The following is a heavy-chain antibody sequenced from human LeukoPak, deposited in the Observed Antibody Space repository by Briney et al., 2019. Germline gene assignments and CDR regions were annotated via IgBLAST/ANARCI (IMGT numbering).Heavy chain of an antibody. V-gene: IGHV3-48*03. Sequence: TGGSLRLSCAASGFTFSSYEMNWVRQAPGKGLEWVSYISSSGSTIYYADSVKGRFTISRDNAKNSLYLQMNSLRAEDTAVYYCAREGIAAAGTSHYSYGMDVWGQGITVTVSS. CDR3: AREGIAAAGTSHYSYGMDV. J-gene: IGHJ6*02. CDR1: GFTFSSYE. D-gene: IGHD6-13*01. CDR2: ISSSGSTI.